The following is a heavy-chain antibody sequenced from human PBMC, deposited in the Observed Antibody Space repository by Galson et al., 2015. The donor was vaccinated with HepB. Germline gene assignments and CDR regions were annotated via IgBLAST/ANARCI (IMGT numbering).Heavy chain of an antibody. CDR2: ISHDSGRI. D-gene: IGHD2-8*01. Sequence: SLRLSCAASGFTFSDYYMTWIRQAPGKGLEWVSFISHDSGRIYYVDSVKGRFTISRDNAKNSLYLQMNSLGAEDTAVYYCASYWFTNRWYPDGFDIWGQGTMVTVSS. CDR3: ASYWFTNRWYPDGFDI. CDR1: GFTFSDYY. J-gene: IGHJ3*02. V-gene: IGHV3-11*01.